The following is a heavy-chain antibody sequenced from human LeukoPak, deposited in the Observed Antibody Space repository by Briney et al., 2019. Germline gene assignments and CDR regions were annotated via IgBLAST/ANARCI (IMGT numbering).Heavy chain of an antibody. CDR3: ARDRSYSSGWYAADDY. J-gene: IGHJ4*02. V-gene: IGHV3-30-3*01. CDR2: ISYDGSNK. CDR1: GFTFSSYA. D-gene: IGHD6-19*01. Sequence: GGSLRLSCAASGFTFSSYAMHWVRQAPGKGPEWVAVISYDGSNKYYADSVKGRFTISRDNSKNTLYLQMNSLRAEDTAVYYCARDRSYSSGWYAADDYWGQGTLVTVSS.